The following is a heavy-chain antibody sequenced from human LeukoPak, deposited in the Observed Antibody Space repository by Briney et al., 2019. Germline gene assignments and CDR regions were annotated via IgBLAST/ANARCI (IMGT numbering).Heavy chain of an antibody. CDR3: AKDSTRSSPGFDY. J-gene: IGHJ4*02. V-gene: IGHV3-30*02. CDR1: GLTFSDSA. D-gene: IGHD3-10*01. Sequence: PGGSLRLSCAASGLTFSDSAMHWVRQAPGKGLEWVAFIRYDGSSKYYADSVKGRFTISRDNSKNTLYLQMNSLRAEDTAVYYCAKDSTRSSPGFDYWGQGTLVTVSS. CDR2: IRYDGSSK.